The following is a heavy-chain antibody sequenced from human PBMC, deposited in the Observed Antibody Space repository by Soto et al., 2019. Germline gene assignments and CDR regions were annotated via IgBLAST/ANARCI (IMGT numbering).Heavy chain of an antibody. J-gene: IGHJ1*01. CDR3: VRVKFAGSGVFAD. CDR1: GYSISLGYY. Sequence: PETLPLTCAVSGYSISLGYYWGWIRQPPGKGLEWIGSIYHSGNTYYNPSLKSRVSISLDTSKNHFSLELTSVTAADTAVYYCVRVKFAGSGVFADRGLGTLGTV. D-gene: IGHD2-8*01. CDR2: IYHSGNT. V-gene: IGHV4-38-2*01.